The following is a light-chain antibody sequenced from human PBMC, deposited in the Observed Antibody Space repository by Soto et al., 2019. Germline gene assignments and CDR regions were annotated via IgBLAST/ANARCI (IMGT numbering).Light chain of an antibody. CDR2: EVS. CDR1: SSDVGGYNY. J-gene: IGLJ2*01. CDR3: SSYAGSNNFDVV. Sequence: QPVLTQPPSASGSPGQSVTISCTGTSSDVGGYNYVSWYQQHPGKAPKLMIYEVSKRPSGVPDRVSGSKSDNTASLTVSGLQAEDEADYYCSSYAGSNNFDVVFGGGTKLTVL. V-gene: IGLV2-8*01.